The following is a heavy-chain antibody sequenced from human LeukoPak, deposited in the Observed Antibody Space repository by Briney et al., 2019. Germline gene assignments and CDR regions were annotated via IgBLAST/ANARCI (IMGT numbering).Heavy chain of an antibody. J-gene: IGHJ4*02. CDR1: GYTFTGYY. CDR3: ARPYYYGSGSPGGYYFDY. D-gene: IGHD3-10*01. CDR2: INPNSGGT. Sequence: ASVKVSCKASGYTFTGYYMHWVRQAPGQGLEWMGWINPNSGGTNYARKFQGRVTMTRDTSISTAYMELSRLRSDDTAVYYCARPYYYGSGSPGGYYFDYWGQGTLVTVSS. V-gene: IGHV1-2*02.